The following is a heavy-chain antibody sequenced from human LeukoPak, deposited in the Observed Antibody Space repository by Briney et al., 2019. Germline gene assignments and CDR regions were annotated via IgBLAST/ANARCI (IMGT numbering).Heavy chain of an antibody. CDR3: TRSREGWFDP. J-gene: IGHJ5*02. Sequence: SETLSLTCTVSGGSISSSSYYWGWIRQPPGKGLEWIGSIYYSGSTYYNPSLKSRVTISVDTSKNQFSLKLTSVTAADTAVYYCTRSREGWFDPWGQGTLVTVSS. CDR1: GGSISSSSYY. D-gene: IGHD1-26*01. V-gene: IGHV4-39*07. CDR2: IYYSGST.